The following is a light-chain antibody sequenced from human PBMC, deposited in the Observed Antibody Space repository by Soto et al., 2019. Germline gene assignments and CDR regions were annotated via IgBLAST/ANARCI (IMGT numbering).Light chain of an antibody. CDR1: SSNIGSNY. J-gene: IGLJ3*02. Sequence: QPVLTQPPSASGTPGQRVTISCSGSSSNIGSNYVYWYQQLPGTAPKLLIYRNNQRPSGVPARFSGSKSGTSASLAISGLRSEDEADYYCATWDDSMSGLWVFVGGTKLTVL. CDR2: RNN. CDR3: ATWDDSMSGLWV. V-gene: IGLV1-47*01.